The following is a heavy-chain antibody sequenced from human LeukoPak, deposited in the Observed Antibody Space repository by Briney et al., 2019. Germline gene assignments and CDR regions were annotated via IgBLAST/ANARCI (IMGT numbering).Heavy chain of an antibody. J-gene: IGHJ4*02. D-gene: IGHD2-2*01. Sequence: TGGSLRLSCAASGLTFSSYWMSWVRQAPGKGLEWVAVIWYDGSNKYYADSVKGRFTISRDNSKNTLYLQMNSLRAEDTAVYYCARDVTYCSSTSCFFDYWGQGTLVTVSS. CDR3: ARDVTYCSSTSCFFDY. V-gene: IGHV3-33*08. CDR1: GLTFSSYW. CDR2: IWYDGSNK.